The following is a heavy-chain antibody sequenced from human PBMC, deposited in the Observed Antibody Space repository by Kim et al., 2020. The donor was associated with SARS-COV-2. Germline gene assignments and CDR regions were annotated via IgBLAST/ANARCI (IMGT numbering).Heavy chain of an antibody. Sequence: GGSLRLSCAASGFTVSSNYMSWVRQAPGKGLEWVSVIYSGGSTYYADSVKGRFTISRDNSKNTLYLQMNSLRAEDTAVYYCARVVNTMIVVGTLYFDYWGQGTLVTVSS. CDR2: IYSGGST. V-gene: IGHV3-53*01. CDR1: GFTVSSNY. CDR3: ARVVNTMIVVGTLYFDY. D-gene: IGHD3-22*01. J-gene: IGHJ4*02.